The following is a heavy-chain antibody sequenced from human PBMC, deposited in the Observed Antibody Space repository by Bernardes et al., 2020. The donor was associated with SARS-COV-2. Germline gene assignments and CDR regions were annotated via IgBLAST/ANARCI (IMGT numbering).Heavy chain of an antibody. Sequence: ASVKVSCKASGYTFTGYFIHWVRQAPGQRGAWMGWINPNTGGTNYVQKFQGRVTMTRDTSITTAYMELSRLGSDDTAIYYCARTRTTISTTGIPVDYWGQGTLITVSS. J-gene: IGHJ4*02. D-gene: IGHD2-21*02. V-gene: IGHV1-2*02. CDR1: GYTFTGYF. CDR3: ARTRTTISTTGIPVDY. CDR2: INPNTGGT.